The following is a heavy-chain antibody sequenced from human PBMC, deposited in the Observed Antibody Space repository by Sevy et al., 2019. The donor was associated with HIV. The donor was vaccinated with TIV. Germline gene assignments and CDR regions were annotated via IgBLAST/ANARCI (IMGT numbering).Heavy chain of an antibody. Sequence: SVKVSCKAFGGTFSSYAISWVRQAPGQGLEWMGGIIPISARANYAQKFQGRVTITADESTSTAYMEMSGLRSEDTAVYYCASTDYYDSDGYYLYAFDIWGQGTVVTVSS. D-gene: IGHD3-22*01. CDR1: GGTFSSYA. CDR3: ASTDYYDSDGYYLYAFDI. V-gene: IGHV1-69*13. J-gene: IGHJ3*02. CDR2: IIPISARA.